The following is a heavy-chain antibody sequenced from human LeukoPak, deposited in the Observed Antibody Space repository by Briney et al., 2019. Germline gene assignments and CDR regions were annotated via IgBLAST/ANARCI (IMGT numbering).Heavy chain of an antibody. V-gene: IGHV1-2*02. D-gene: IGHD3-16*01. J-gene: IGHJ4*02. Sequence: ASVKVSCKASGYTFTGYYMHWVRQAPGQGLEWMGWINPNSGGTNYAQNFQGRVTMTRDTSISTAYMALSRLRSDDTAVYYLARGFSRGSSLGPTDYWGQGALVTVSS. CDR2: INPNSGGT. CDR1: GYTFTGYY. CDR3: ARGFSRGSSLGPTDY.